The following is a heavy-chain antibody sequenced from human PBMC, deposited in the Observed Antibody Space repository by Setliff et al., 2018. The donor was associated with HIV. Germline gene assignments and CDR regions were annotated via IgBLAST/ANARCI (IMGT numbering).Heavy chain of an antibody. CDR1: GGTFSSYA. CDR3: ASSAGAVPTTAPYGDYYYYFYMDV. D-gene: IGHD1-1*01. CDR2: IIPIFGTP. J-gene: IGHJ6*03. V-gene: IGHV1-69*05. Sequence: GASVKVSCKASGGTFSSYAISWVRQAPGQGLEWKGWIIPIFGTPNYAQECQGRVTITTDESTNTVYMELYSLTSYDTAIYYCASSAGAVPTTAPYGDYYYYFYMDVWGKGTTVTVSS.